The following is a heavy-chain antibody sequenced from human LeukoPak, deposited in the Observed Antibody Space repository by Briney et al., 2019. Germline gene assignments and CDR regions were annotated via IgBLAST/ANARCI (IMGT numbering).Heavy chain of an antibody. J-gene: IGHJ4*02. CDR3: AKDGSRVPYYFDY. D-gene: IGHD2-2*01. V-gene: IGHV3-30*02. CDR2: IRYDGSNK. Sequence: GGSLRLSCAASGFTFSSYGMHWVRQAPGKGLEWVAFIRYDGSNKYYADSVKGRFTISRDNSKNTLYLQMNGLRAEDTAVYYCAKDGSRVPYYFDYWGQGTLVTVSS. CDR1: GFTFSSYG.